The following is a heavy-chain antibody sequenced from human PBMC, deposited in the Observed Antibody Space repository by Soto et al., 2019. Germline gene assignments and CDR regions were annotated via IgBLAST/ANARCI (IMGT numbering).Heavy chain of an antibody. V-gene: IGHV4-34*01. J-gene: IGHJ6*02. D-gene: IGHD2-2*01. CDR3: ARGRVVVVPAATGYYYYYGMDV. CDR2: INHSGST. CDR1: GGSFSGYY. Sequence: SETLSLTCAVYGGSFSGYYWSWIRPPPGKGLEWIGEINHSGSTNYNPSLKSRVTISVDTSKNQFSLKLSSVTAADTAVYYCARGRVVVVPAATGYYYYYGMDVWGQGTTVTVSS.